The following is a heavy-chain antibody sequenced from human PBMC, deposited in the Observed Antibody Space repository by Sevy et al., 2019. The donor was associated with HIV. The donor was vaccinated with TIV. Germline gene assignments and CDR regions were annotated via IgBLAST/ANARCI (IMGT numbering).Heavy chain of an antibody. J-gene: IGHJ2*01. D-gene: IGHD3-22*01. CDR2: ISGGDDST. Sequence: GGSLRLSCAASGFIFSDYAMSWVRQAPGKGLEWVSSISGGDDSTYYADSVKGRFTVSRDNSKNTLLLQMNTLRAEETALYYCAKFGDYYDSGGYYWYFDFWGRGTLVTVSS. V-gene: IGHV3-23*01. CDR3: AKFGDYYDSGGYYWYFDF. CDR1: GFIFSDYA.